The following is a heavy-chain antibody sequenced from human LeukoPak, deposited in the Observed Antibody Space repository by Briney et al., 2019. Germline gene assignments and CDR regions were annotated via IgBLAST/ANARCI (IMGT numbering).Heavy chain of an antibody. J-gene: IGHJ4*02. V-gene: IGHV4-59*01. CDR3: ARGVVYYYGSGSYLDY. CDR1: GGSISSYY. CDR2: IYYSGST. Sequence: SETLSLTCTVSGGSISSYYWSWIRQPPGKGLEWIGYIYYSGSTNYNPSLKSRVTISVDTSKNQFSLKLSSVTATDTAVYYCARGVVYYYGSGSYLDYWGQGTLVTVSS. D-gene: IGHD3-10*01.